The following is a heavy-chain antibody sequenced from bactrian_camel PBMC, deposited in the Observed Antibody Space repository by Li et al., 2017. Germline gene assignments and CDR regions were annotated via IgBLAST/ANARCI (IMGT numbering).Heavy chain of an antibody. Sequence: HVQLVESGGGSVQVGGSLNLTCVATTGYSYSTYCMAWFRQGPGKEREGVAFINLGDSRRGYADSVKGRFTISRDNAKNEMYLHMNDLKPEDTAMYYCAAQRFGNYCYSYWGQGTQVTVS. V-gene: IGHV3S26*01. CDR2: INLGDSRR. CDR1: GYSYSTYC. CDR3: AAQRFGNYCYSY. D-gene: IGHD2*01. J-gene: IGHJ4*01.